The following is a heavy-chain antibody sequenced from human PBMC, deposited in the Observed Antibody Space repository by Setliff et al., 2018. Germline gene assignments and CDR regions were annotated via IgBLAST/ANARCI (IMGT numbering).Heavy chain of an antibody. CDR2: INSDGSNT. J-gene: IGHJ3*02. D-gene: IGHD3-22*01. V-gene: IGHV3-74*01. CDR1: GFTFSSYW. CDR3: ARAAGDYYDSSGFDI. Sequence: LRLSCAASGFTFSSYWMHWVRQAPGKGLVWVSRINSDGSNTAYADSVKGRFTISRDNAKNTLSLQMNSLRAEDTAVYYCARAAGDYYDSSGFDIWGQGTMVTVSS.